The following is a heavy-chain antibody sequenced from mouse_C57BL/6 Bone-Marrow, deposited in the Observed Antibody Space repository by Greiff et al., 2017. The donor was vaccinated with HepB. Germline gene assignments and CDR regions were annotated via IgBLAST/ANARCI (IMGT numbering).Heavy chain of an antibody. V-gene: IGHV10-1*01. CDR1: GFSFNTYA. J-gene: IGHJ3*01. CDR2: IRSKSNNYAT. CDR3: VRQLRSAWFAY. Sequence: EVKVVESGGGLVQPKGSLKLSCAASGFSFNTYAMNWVRQAPGKGLEWVARIRSKSNNYATYYADSVKDRFTISRDDSESMLYLQMNNLKTEDTAMYYCVRQLRSAWFAYWGQGTLVTVSA. D-gene: IGHD3-2*02.